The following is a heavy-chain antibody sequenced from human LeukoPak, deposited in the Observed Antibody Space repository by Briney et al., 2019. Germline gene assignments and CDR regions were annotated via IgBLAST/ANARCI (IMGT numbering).Heavy chain of an antibody. D-gene: IGHD1-26*01. V-gene: IGHV3-23*01. CDR3: AKRGPLLTDDSGRGFDN. J-gene: IGHJ4*02. CDR2: ISGGGGST. Sequence: PGGSLRLSCAASGFTFGSYAMNWVRQAPGKGLEWVSGISGGGGSTFYADSVKGRFTISRDNSKNTLYLQMNSLRAEDTAVYYCAKRGPLLTDDSGRGFDNWGQGTLVTVSS. CDR1: GFTFGSYA.